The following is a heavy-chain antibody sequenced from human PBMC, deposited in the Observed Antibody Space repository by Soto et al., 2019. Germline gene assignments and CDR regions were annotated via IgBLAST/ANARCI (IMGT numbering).Heavy chain of an antibody. CDR2: ISNNGDTA. J-gene: IGHJ4*02. V-gene: IGHV3-23*01. D-gene: IGHD3-16*02. CDR1: GFTFSSYA. Sequence: EVQLLESGGGLVQPGGSLTLSCATSGFTFSSYAMVWVRQAAEKGLEWVARISNNGDTAYYADSVKGRFTISRGNSANSLYLQMNGLRADDTALYFCAKSRVFIGAIVTLLDSWGQGTQVTVSS. CDR3: AKSRVFIGAIVTLLDS.